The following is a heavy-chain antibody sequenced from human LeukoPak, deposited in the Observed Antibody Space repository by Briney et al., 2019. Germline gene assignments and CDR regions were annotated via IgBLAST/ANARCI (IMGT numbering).Heavy chain of an antibody. V-gene: IGHV4-59*12. CDR3: ARDRRGYCSSTSCYNYYYYYGMDV. J-gene: IGHJ6*02. CDR1: GGSISSYY. D-gene: IGHD2-2*02. Sequence: PSETLSLTCTVSGGSISSYYWSWIRQPPGKGLEWIGYIYYSGSTNYNPSLKSRVTISVDTSKNQFSLKLSSVTAADTAVYYCARDRRGYCSSTSCYNYYYYYGMDVWGQGTTVTVSS. CDR2: IYYSGST.